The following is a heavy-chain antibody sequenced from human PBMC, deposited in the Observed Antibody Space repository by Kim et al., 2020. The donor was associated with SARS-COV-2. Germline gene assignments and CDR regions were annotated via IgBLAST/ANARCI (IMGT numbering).Heavy chain of an antibody. D-gene: IGHD3-10*01. Sequence: RFTISRDNAKNSLYLQMNSLRAEDTAVYYCARGLLWFGELSAFYYYGMDVWGQGTTVTVSS. V-gene: IGHV3-48*03. J-gene: IGHJ6*02. CDR3: ARGLLWFGELSAFYYYGMDV.